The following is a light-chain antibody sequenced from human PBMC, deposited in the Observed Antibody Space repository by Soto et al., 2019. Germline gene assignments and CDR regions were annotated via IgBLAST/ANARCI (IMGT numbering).Light chain of an antibody. CDR1: SSNIGAGYD. Sequence: QSVLTQPPSVSRAPGQRVTISCTGSSSNIGAGYDVHWYQQLPGRAPKLLIYGSSNRPSGVPDRISGSKSGTSASLAITGLQAEDEADYYCQSYDNNLSGGVFGGGTKLTVL. CDR2: GSS. V-gene: IGLV1-40*01. CDR3: QSYDNNLSGGV. J-gene: IGLJ3*02.